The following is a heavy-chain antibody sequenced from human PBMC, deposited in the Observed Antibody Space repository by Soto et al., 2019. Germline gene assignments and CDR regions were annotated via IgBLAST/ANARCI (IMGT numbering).Heavy chain of an antibody. CDR2: IYPGDSDT. J-gene: IGHJ6*02. Sequence: LGESLKISCQGSGYRFTSYGIGWVRQMPGKGLEWMGIIYPGDSDTRYSPSFQGQVTISADKSISTAYLQWSSLKASDTAMYYCARTESGYSYGFADVWGQGTTVTVSS. D-gene: IGHD5-18*01. CDR3: ARTESGYSYGFADV. CDR1: GYRFTSYG. V-gene: IGHV5-51*01.